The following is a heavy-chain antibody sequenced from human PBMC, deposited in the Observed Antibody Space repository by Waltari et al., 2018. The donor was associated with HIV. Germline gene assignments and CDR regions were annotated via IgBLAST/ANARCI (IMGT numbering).Heavy chain of an antibody. CDR2: INREGSIK. J-gene: IGHJ4*02. CDR3: ASGRIFDESGYYGKF. CDR1: GFTFSSYT. V-gene: IGHV3-48*04. D-gene: IGHD3-22*01. Sequence: EVQLVESGGGLVQPGGSLRLSCAVSGFTFSSYTMNWVRQAPGKRLEWVSYINREGSIKYYADSVKGRFTISGDNAKNSLYLQMSGLRGEDTAVYYCASGRIFDESGYYGKFWGQGTRVTVAS.